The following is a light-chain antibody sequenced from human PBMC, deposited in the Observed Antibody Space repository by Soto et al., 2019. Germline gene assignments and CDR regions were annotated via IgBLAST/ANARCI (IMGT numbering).Light chain of an antibody. V-gene: IGKV3-20*01. CDR3: QQYGSSPPVT. CDR1: QSVSSSY. Sequence: EIVLTQSPGTLSLSPGERATLSCRASQSVSSSYLAWYKQKPGQAPRLLIYGASSRATGIPDRFSGSGSGTDFTITISRLEPEDFAVYYCQQYGSSPPVTFGQGTKVEIK. CDR2: GAS. J-gene: IGKJ1*01.